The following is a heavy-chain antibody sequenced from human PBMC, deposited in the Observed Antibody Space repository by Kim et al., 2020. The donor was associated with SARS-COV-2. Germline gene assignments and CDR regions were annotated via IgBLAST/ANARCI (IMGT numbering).Heavy chain of an antibody. CDR3: AKDQGDIVVVPAAPAGY. D-gene: IGHD2-2*01. V-gene: IGHV3-30*18. Sequence: GGSLRLSCAASGFTFSSYGMHWVRQAPGKGLEWVAVISYDGSNKYYADSVKGRFTISRDNSKNTLYLQMNSLRAEDTAVYYCAKDQGDIVVVPAAPAGYWGQGTLVTVSS. J-gene: IGHJ4*02. CDR1: GFTFSSYG. CDR2: ISYDGSNK.